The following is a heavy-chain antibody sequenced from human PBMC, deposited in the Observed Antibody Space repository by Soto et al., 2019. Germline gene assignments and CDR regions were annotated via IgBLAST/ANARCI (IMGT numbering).Heavy chain of an antibody. CDR2: IYPGDSDT. D-gene: IGHD2-2*01. Sequence: PGESLKISCKGSGYSFTSYWIGWVRQMPGKGLEWMGIIYPGDSDTRYSPSFQGQVTISADKSISTAYLQWSSLKASDTAMYYCARRNCISTSCYSGMDVWGQGTTVTAP. CDR3: ARRNCISTSCYSGMDV. J-gene: IGHJ6*02. V-gene: IGHV5-51*01. CDR1: GYSFTSYW.